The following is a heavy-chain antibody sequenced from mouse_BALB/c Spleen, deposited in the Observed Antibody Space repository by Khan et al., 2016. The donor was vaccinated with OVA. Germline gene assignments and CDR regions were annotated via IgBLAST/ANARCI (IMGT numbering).Heavy chain of an antibody. CDR1: GYSITSEYA. Sequence: QLEESGPGLVKPSQSLSLTCTVTGYSITSEYAWNWIRQFPGNKLEWMGYINYSGNTRFNPSLKSRTSITRDTSKNQFFPQLNSVTTEDTATYYCARKDYYDYDPFPYWGQGTLVTVSA. CDR2: INYSGNT. CDR3: ARKDYYDYDPFPY. D-gene: IGHD2-4*01. J-gene: IGHJ3*01. V-gene: IGHV3-2*02.